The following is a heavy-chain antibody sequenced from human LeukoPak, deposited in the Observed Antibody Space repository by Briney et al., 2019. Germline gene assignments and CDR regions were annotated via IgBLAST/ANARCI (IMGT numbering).Heavy chain of an antibody. CDR2: IWYDGSNK. D-gene: IGHD4-23*01. Sequence: PGGSLRLSCAASGFTFTSYGMHWVRQAPGKGLEWVEVIWYDGSNKYYADSVKGRFTISRDNSKNTLYLQMNSLRAEDTAMYYCARGYGGNSGYFDYWGQGTVVTVSS. CDR3: ARGYGGNSGYFDY. J-gene: IGHJ4*02. V-gene: IGHV3-33*01. CDR1: GFTFTSYG.